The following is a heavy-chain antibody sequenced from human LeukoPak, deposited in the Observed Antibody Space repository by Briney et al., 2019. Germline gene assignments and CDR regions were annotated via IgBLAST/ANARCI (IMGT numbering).Heavy chain of an antibody. CDR1: GGSFSGHY. V-gene: IGHV4-34*01. CDR2: STHTGST. D-gene: IGHD2-2*02. J-gene: IGHJ4*02. Sequence: SETLSLTCAVYGGSFSGHYWTWIRQAPGKGLEWIGESTHTGSTNYNPSLKSRVTISVDTSKNQFSLKLTSVSAADTAVYHCARGRTGAAAIDFWGPGTLVTVSS. CDR3: ARGRTGAAAIDF.